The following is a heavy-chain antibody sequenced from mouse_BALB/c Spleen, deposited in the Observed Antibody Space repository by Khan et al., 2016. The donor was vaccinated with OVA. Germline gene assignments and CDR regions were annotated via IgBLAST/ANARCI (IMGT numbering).Heavy chain of an antibody. CDR3: AGHLTGSFAY. D-gene: IGHD4-1*01. CDR1: GFTFSSYS. Sequence: EVELVESGGDLVKPGGSLKLSCAASGFTFSSYSMSWVRQTPDKRLEWVASISSGGDYTYYPDSVKGRFTISRDNAKNTLYLQMSDLKSEDIAMYYCAGHLTGSFAYRGQETLVTVCA. V-gene: IGHV5-6*01. CDR2: ISSGGDYT. J-gene: IGHJ3*01.